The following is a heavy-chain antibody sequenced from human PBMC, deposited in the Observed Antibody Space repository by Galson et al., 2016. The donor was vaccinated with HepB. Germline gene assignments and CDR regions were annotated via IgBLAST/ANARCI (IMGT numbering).Heavy chain of an antibody. CDR1: GFTFDDYA. CDR3: AKDRAWPWIDYGKYFYGMDV. J-gene: IGHJ6*02. Sequence: SLRLSCAASGFTFDDYAMPWVRQAPGKGLEWVSGISWSSDNIGSADSVQGRFTISRANGKNSLYLQMNSLRAEDTALYYCAKDRAWPWIDYGKYFYGMDVWGQGTTVTVSS. V-gene: IGHV3-9*01. D-gene: IGHD3-16*01. CDR2: ISWSSDNI.